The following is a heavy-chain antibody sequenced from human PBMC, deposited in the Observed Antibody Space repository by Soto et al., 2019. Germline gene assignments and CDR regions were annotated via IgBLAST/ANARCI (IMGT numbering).Heavy chain of an antibody. J-gene: IGHJ5*02. CDR3: ARITGVYYFLHWFDP. CDR2: INHSGST. CDR1: GGSFSGYY. Sequence: PSETLSLTCAVYGGSFSGYYWSWIRQPPGKGLEWIGEINHSGSTNYNPSLKSRVTISVDTSKNQFSLKLSSVTAADTAVYYCARITGVYYFLHWFDPWGQGTLVTVSS. D-gene: IGHD3-10*01. V-gene: IGHV4-34*01.